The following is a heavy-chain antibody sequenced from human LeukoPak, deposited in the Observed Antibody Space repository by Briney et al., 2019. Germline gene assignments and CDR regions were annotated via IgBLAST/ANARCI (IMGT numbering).Heavy chain of an antibody. CDR2: IKQDGSEK. J-gene: IGHJ4*02. CDR1: GFTFSSYW. V-gene: IGHV3-7*01. CDR3: ARDLYRIVVVPHYFDY. D-gene: IGHD3-22*01. Sequence: GGSLRLSCAASGFTFSSYWMSWVRQAPGKGLEWVANIKQDGSEKYDVDSVKGRFTISRDNAKNSLYLQMNSLRAEDTAVYYCARDLYRIVVVPHYFDYCGQGTLVTVSS.